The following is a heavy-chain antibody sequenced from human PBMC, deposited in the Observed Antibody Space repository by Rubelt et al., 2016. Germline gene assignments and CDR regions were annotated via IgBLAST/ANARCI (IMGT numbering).Heavy chain of an antibody. V-gene: IGHV4-59*08. J-gene: IGHJ4*02. Sequence: NPSLKSRVTISVDTSKNQFSLKLSSVTAADTAVYYCARLDVEGYFDYWGQGTLVTVSS. CDR3: ARLDVEGYFDY. D-gene: IGHD2-15*01.